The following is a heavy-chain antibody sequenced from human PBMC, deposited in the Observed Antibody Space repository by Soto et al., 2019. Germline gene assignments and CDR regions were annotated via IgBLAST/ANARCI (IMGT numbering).Heavy chain of an antibody. CDR2: IYWDDDK. J-gene: IGHJ4*02. V-gene: IGHV2-5*02. CDR1: GFSLSTSGVG. Sequence: QITLKESGPTLVKPTQTVTLTCTFSGFSLSTSGVGVGWIRQPPGKALVWLALIYWDDDKRYSPSMRSRITITKDTSKNQVVLTVTNMDPVDTATYYCAHADQLLRGEPYSFDYWGQGTLVTVSS. CDR3: AHADQLLRGEPYSFDY. D-gene: IGHD2-2*01.